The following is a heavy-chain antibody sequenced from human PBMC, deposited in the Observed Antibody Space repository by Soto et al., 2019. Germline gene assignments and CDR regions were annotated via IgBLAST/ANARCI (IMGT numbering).Heavy chain of an antibody. CDR2: IIPFHGVT. V-gene: IGHV1-69*08. D-gene: IGHD3-10*01. CDR3: TRDWEITVSTWSFGGF. CDR1: GGTFSPYT. J-gene: IGHJ4*02. Sequence: QVQLVQSGAEVKKPGSSVKVSCKASGGTFSPYTINWVRQAPGQGLEWMGRIIPFHGVTNYAQKFQARVTITADKSTSTAYMERSGLRFEDTAMYYCTRDWEITVSTWSFGGFWCRGTLVTVSS.